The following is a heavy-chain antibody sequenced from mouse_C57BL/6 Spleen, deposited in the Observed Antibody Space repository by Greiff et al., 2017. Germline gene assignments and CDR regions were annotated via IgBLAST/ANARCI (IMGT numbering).Heavy chain of an antibody. D-gene: IGHD4-1*01. CDR2: IYPGSGNT. J-gene: IGHJ2*01. V-gene: IGHV1-66*01. Sequence: VQLQQSGPELVKPGASVKISCKASGYSFTSYYIHWVKQRPGQGLEWIGWIYPGSGNTKYNEKFKGKATLTADTSSSTAYMQLSSLTSEDSAVYYCARSDWDYFDGWGQGTTLTVSS. CDR3: ARSDWDYFDG. CDR1: GYSFTSYY.